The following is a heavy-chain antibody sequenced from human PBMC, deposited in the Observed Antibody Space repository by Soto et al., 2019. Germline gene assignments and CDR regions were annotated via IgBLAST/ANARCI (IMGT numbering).Heavy chain of an antibody. CDR1: GYTFTSHD. V-gene: IGHV1-8*01. CDR3: SSLSSMDV. CDR2: INPYSGNT. J-gene: IGHJ6*02. Sequence: ASVKVSCKASGYTFTSHDIHWLRQASGQGLEWVGLINPYSGNTAFAPKFQDRIAMTRDTSITTAYMELNSLSSGDTAVYFCSSLSSMDVWGQGTTVTVSS. D-gene: IGHD6-6*01.